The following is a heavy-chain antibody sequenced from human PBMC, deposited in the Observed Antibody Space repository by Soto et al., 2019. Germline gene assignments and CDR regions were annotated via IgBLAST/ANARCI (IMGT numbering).Heavy chain of an antibody. CDR3: ARGSVVVAATPNYYMDV. CDR2: IYYSGST. V-gene: IGHV4-39*01. D-gene: IGHD2-15*01. CDR1: GGSISSSSYY. Sequence: SETLSLTCTVSGGSISSSSYYWGWIRQPPGKGLEWIGSIYYSGSTYYNPSLKSRVTISVDTSKNQFSLKLSSVTAADTAVYYCARGSVVVAATPNYYMDVWGKGTTVTVSS. J-gene: IGHJ6*03.